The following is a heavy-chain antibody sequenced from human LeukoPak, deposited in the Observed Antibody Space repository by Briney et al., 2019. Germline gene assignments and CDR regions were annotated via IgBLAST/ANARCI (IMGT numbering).Heavy chain of an antibody. CDR3: AKDTAYSYGSFVASRGLDY. CDR1: GFTFRDYA. J-gene: IGHJ4*02. V-gene: IGHV3-30*04. CDR2: ISYDGSNK. D-gene: IGHD5-18*01. Sequence: GGSLRLSCAASGFTFRDYAIHWVRQAPGKGLEWVAVISYDGSNKYYADSVKGRFTISRDNSKNTLYLQMNSLRAEDTAVYYCAKDTAYSYGSFVASRGLDYWGQGTLATVSS.